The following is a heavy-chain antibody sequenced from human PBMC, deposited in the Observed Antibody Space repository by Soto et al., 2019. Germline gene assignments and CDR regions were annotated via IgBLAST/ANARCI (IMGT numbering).Heavy chain of an antibody. CDR3: AKDTGN. J-gene: IGHJ4*02. D-gene: IGHD4-17*01. CDR2: ISYDGSNK. V-gene: IGHV3-30*18. Sequence: QVQLVESGGGVVQPGRSLRLSCAASGFTFSSYGMHWVRQAPGKGLEWVAVISYDGSNKYYADSVKGRFTISRDNSKNTLYLQMNSLRAEDTAVYYCAKDTGNWGQGTLFTVSS. CDR1: GFTFSSYG.